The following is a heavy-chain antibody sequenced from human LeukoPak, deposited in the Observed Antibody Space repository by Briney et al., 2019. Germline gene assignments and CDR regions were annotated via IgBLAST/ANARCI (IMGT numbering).Heavy chain of an antibody. Sequence: PGGSLRLSCAASGLTFSSYWMSWVRQAPGKGLEWVANIKQDGSEKYYVDSVKGRFTISRDNAKNSLYLQMNSLRAEDTAVYYCAREGYGDSYFDYWGQGTLVTVSS. CDR2: IKQDGSEK. V-gene: IGHV3-7*01. CDR3: AREGYGDSYFDY. J-gene: IGHJ4*02. D-gene: IGHD4-17*01. CDR1: GLTFSSYW.